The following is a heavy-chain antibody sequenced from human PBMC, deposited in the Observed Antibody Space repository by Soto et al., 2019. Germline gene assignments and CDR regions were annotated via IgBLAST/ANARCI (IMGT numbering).Heavy chain of an antibody. CDR1: GFTFSSYG. CDR2: ISYDGSNK. Sequence: GGSLRLSCAASGFTFSSYGMHWVRQAPGKGLEWVAVISYDGSNKYYADSVKGRFTISRDNSKNTLYLQMNSLRAEDTAVYYCANGQHDYGVFIGRGYYYGMDVWGQGTTVTVSS. V-gene: IGHV3-30*18. J-gene: IGHJ6*02. D-gene: IGHD4-17*01. CDR3: ANGQHDYGVFIGRGYYYGMDV.